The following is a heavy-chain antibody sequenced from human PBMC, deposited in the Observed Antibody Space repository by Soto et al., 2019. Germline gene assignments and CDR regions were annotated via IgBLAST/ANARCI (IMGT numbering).Heavy chain of an antibody. D-gene: IGHD6-13*01. CDR3: ARWQISPPTRGAASARGAMDV. Sequence: GGSLRLSCAASGFTFRTYAMSWVRQAPGKGLEWVSGLVGNGGGISYADSVKGRFTISRDNSKNTLYLQMSSLRAEDTAVYYCARWQISPPTRGAASARGAMDVWGQATTVTVSS. J-gene: IGHJ6*02. V-gene: IGHV3-23*01. CDR1: GFTFRTYA. CDR2: LVGNGGGI.